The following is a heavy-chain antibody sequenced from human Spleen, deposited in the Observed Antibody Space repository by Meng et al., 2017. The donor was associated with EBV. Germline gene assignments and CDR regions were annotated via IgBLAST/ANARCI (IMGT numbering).Heavy chain of an antibody. V-gene: IGHV1-46*01. Sequence: QVQLVQSGAEVKKPGASVKISCKASGYDLTDYQMHWLRQAPGQGLEWMGVINPSNGATTYAQKFQGRVTMTRDTSTSTLYMDVSSLRSEDTAVFYCARDGHYGSGAYWGYLDSWGQGTLVTVSS. J-gene: IGHJ4*02. D-gene: IGHD3-10*01. CDR3: ARDGHYGSGAYWGYLDS. CDR1: GYDLTDYQ. CDR2: INPSNGAT.